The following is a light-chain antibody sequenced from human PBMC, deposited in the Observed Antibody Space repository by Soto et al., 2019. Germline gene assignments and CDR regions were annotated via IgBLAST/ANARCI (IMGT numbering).Light chain of an antibody. J-gene: IGKJ1*01. CDR3: QQYGNPPWT. Sequence: EIVLTQSPGTLSLSPGERATLSCRASQSVSSNYLAWYQQKPGQAPRLLIYGASSRATGIPDRFSGSGSGTDFTLTIRRLEPEEFVVYYCQQYGNPPWTFGQGTRVEIK. V-gene: IGKV3-20*01. CDR2: GAS. CDR1: QSVSSNY.